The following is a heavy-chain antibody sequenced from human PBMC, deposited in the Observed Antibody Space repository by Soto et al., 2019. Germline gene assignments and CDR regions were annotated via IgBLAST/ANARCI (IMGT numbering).Heavy chain of an antibody. J-gene: IGHJ6*02. Sequence: SETLSLTXTVSGGSISSSSYYWGWIRQPPGKGLEWIGSIYYSGSTYYNPSLKSRVTISVDTSKNQFSLKLSSVTAADTAVYYCARDIVVVPAAPKVFNIVATIRLGYGMDVWGQGTTVTVSS. V-gene: IGHV4-39*02. CDR2: IYYSGST. CDR3: ARDIVVVPAAPKVFNIVATIRLGYGMDV. D-gene: IGHD2-2*01. CDR1: GGSISSSSYY.